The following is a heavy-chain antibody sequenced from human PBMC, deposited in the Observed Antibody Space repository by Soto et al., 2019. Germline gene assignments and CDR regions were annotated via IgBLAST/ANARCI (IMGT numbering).Heavy chain of an antibody. CDR3: ARDPRPYGDYEYYFDY. CDR2: ISYDGSNK. Sequence: QVPLVESGGGVVQPGRSLRLSCAASGFTFSSYAMHWVRQAPGKGLEWVAVISYDGSNKYYADSVKGRFTISRDNSKNTLYLQMNSLRAEDTAVYYCARDPRPYGDYEYYFDYWGQGTLVTVSS. D-gene: IGHD4-17*01. CDR1: GFTFSSYA. V-gene: IGHV3-30-3*01. J-gene: IGHJ4*02.